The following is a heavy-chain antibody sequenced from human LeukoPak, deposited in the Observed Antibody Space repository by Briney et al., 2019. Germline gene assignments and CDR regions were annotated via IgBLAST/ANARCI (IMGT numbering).Heavy chain of an antibody. CDR3: ARQGSPAYPDYGDSYYYYGMDV. J-gene: IGHJ6*02. CDR1: GFTFSSYA. V-gene: IGHV3-30-3*01. CDR2: ISYDGSNK. Sequence: GGSLRLSCAASGFTFSSYAMHWVRQAPGKGLEWVAVISYDGSNKYYADSVKGRFTISRDNSKNTLYLQMNSLRAEDTAVYYCARQGSPAYPDYGDSYYYYGMDVWGQGTTVTVSS. D-gene: IGHD4-17*01.